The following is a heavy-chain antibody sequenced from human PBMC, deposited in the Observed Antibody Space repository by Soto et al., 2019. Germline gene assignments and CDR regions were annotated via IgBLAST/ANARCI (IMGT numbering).Heavy chain of an antibody. J-gene: IGHJ4*02. V-gene: IGHV3-66*01. CDR2: IYSGGGT. CDR3: ARYSSGWYYFDY. Sequence: GGSLRLSCAVSGFTVSSNYMSWVRQAPGKGLEWVSVIYSGGGTYYADSLKGRFTISRDNSKNTLYLQMNSLRAEDTAVYYCARYSSGWYYFDYWGQGTLVTVSS. CDR1: GFTVSSNY. D-gene: IGHD6-19*01.